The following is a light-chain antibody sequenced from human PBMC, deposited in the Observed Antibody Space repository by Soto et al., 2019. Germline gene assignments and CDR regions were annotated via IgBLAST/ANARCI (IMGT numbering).Light chain of an antibody. CDR1: GGSIASGL. J-gene: IGLJ3*02. V-gene: IGLV6-57*04. CDR2: EDH. CDR3: HSSENDMWV. Sequence: NFMLTQPHSVSEYPGRSVTISCSRSGGSIASGLVQWYQVRPGSGPTTVISEDHQRPSGVPDRFSGSIDSSSNSASLTISGLKPEDEADYYCHSSENDMWVFGGGTKVTVL.